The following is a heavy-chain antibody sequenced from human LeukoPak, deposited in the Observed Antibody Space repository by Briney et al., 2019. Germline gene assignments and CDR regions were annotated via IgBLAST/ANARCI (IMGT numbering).Heavy chain of an antibody. CDR2: IYTSGST. Sequence: SETLSLTCTVSGGSISSYYWSWIRQPAGKGLEWIGRIYTSGSTNYNPSLKSRVTMSVDTSKNQFSLKLSSVTAADTAVYYCARDHYDFWSGSMDWFDPWGQGTLVTVSS. V-gene: IGHV4-4*07. CDR1: GGSISSYY. CDR3: ARDHYDFWSGSMDWFDP. J-gene: IGHJ5*02. D-gene: IGHD3-3*01.